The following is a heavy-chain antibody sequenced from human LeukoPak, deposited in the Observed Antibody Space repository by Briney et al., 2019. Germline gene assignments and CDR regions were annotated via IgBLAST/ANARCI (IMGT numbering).Heavy chain of an antibody. J-gene: IGHJ4*02. V-gene: IGHV4-61*01. D-gene: IGHD1-26*01. Sequence: TLSLTXTVSGGSVSSGSYYWSWIRQPPGKGLEWIGYIYYSGSTNYNPSLKSRVTISVDTSKNQFSLKLSSVTAADTAVYYCARWSGSYYYFDYWGQGTLVTVSS. CDR3: ARWSGSYYYFDY. CDR1: GGSVSSGSYY. CDR2: IYYSGST.